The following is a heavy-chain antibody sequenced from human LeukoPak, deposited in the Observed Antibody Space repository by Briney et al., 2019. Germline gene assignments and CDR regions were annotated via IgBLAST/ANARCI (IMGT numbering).Heavy chain of an antibody. Sequence: GRSLILSCAASGFTFSSYGMHWVRQAPGKGLEWVAVIWYDGSNKYYADSVKGRFTISRDNSKNTLYLQMNSLRAEDTAVYYCARDFKERFGELSSSTYYYYGMDVWGQGTTVTVSS. CDR1: GFTFSSYG. V-gene: IGHV3-33*01. J-gene: IGHJ6*02. D-gene: IGHD3-10*01. CDR3: ARDFKERFGELSSSTYYYYGMDV. CDR2: IWYDGSNK.